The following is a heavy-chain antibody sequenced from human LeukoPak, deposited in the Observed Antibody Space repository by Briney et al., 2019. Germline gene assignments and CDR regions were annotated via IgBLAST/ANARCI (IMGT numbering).Heavy chain of an antibody. D-gene: IGHD6-19*01. CDR2: ISAYNGNT. CDR1: GYTFIRHW. V-gene: IGHV1-18*04. CDR3: ARVAVAGRGVVGY. Sequence: ASVKVSCKTSGYTFIRHWMHWVRQAPGQGLEWMGWISAYNGNTNYAQKLQGRVTMTTDTSTSTAYMELRSLRSDDTAVYYCARVAVAGRGVVGYWGQGTLVTVSS. J-gene: IGHJ4*02.